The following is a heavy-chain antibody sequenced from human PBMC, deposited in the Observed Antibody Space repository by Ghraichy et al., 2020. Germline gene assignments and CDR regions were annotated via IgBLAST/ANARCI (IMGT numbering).Heavy chain of an antibody. CDR1: GGSISSSSYY. CDR3: AIKTTIDQH. Sequence: SETLSLTCTVSGGSISSSSYYWGWIRQPPGKGLEWIGSIYYSGSTYYNPSLKSRVTISVDTSKNQFSLKLSSVTAADTAVYYCAIKTTIDQHWGQGTLVTVSS. J-gene: IGHJ1*01. D-gene: IGHD4-17*01. CDR2: IYYSGST. V-gene: IGHV4-39*01.